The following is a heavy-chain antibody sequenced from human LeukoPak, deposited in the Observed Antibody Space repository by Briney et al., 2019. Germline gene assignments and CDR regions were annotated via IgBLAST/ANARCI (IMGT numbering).Heavy chain of an antibody. CDR3: ARGGIEWLRLSEGFFDAFDI. V-gene: IGHV1-46*01. Sequence: ASVKVSCKASGYTFTSYCMHWVRQAPGQGLEWMGIINPSGGSTSYAQKFQGRVTMTRDTSTSTVYMELSSLRSEDTAVYYCARGGIEWLRLSEGFFDAFDIWGQGTMVTVSS. CDR1: GYTFTSYC. D-gene: IGHD5-12*01. J-gene: IGHJ3*02. CDR2: INPSGGST.